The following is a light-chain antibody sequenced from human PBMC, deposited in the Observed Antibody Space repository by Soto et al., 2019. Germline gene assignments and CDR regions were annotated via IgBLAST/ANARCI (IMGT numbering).Light chain of an antibody. V-gene: IGKV1-5*03. J-gene: IGKJ1*01. CDR3: QHYNSYSEA. Sequence: DIQMTQSASTLSASVRDRVTITCRASQTISSWLAWFQQIPGRAPKFLIYKASSLKNGVPLRFSGSGSGTQFTLTNSSLQPDDFATYYCQHYNSYSEAFGQGTKVDIK. CDR1: QTISSW. CDR2: KAS.